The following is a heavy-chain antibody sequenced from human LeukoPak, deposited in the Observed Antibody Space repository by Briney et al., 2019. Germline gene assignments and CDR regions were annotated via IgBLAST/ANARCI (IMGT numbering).Heavy chain of an antibody. Sequence: ASVKVSCKASGYTFTGYYMHWVRQAPGQGLEWMGWINPNRGGTNYAQKFQGRVTMTRDTSISTAYMELSRLRSDDTAVYYCARDKGTSYLSSFDYWGQGTLVTVSS. CDR2: INPNRGGT. D-gene: IGHD6-6*01. CDR1: GYTFTGYY. CDR3: ARDKGTSYLSSFDY. J-gene: IGHJ4*02. V-gene: IGHV1-2*02.